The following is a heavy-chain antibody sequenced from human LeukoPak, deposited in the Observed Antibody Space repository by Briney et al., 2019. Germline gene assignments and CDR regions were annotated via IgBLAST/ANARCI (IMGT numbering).Heavy chain of an antibody. Sequence: GGSLRLSCVASGFIYNKYAMFWVRQAPGKGLEWVSGVSSDGGSTYYADSVKGRFTISRDNSKDALYLQLDSLRAGDTAVYYCARDRWRATLTDAFDIWGQGTMVTVSS. CDR3: ARDRWRATLTDAFDI. D-gene: IGHD1-26*01. J-gene: IGHJ3*02. CDR2: VSSDGGST. CDR1: GFIYNKYA. V-gene: IGHV3-23*01.